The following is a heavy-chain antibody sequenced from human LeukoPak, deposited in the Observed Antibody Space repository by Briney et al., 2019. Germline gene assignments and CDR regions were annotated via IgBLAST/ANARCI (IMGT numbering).Heavy chain of an antibody. CDR3: AEGGPYADFDY. Sequence: GGSLRLSCEAAGFSFRDYPMGWVRRASGKRLEWVSGISAGADVIFYADPVKGRFTISRDNSKNTLYLQMNSLRAEDTARYYCAEGGPYADFDYWGQGTLVTVSS. CDR2: ISAGADVI. J-gene: IGHJ4*02. D-gene: IGHD2-2*01. CDR1: GFSFRDYP. V-gene: IGHV3-23*01.